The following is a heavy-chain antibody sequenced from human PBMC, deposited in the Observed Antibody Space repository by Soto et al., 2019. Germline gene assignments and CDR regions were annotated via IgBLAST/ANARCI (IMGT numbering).Heavy chain of an antibody. V-gene: IGHV3-30-3*01. J-gene: IGHJ6*02. D-gene: IGHD6-13*01. CDR3: ARDGGGDTQSCYTYSSSCYYYGMDV. CDR2: ISYDGSNK. CDR1: GFTFSSYA. Sequence: GGSLRLSCAASGFTFSSYAMHWVRQAPGKGLEWVAVISYDGSNKYYADSVKGRFTISRDNSKNTLYLQMNSLRAEDTAVYYCARDGGGDTQSCYTYSSSCYYYGMDVWGQGTTVTVSS.